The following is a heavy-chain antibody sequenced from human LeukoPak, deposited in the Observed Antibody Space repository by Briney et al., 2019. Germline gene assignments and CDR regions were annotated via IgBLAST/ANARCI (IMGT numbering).Heavy chain of an antibody. CDR1: GFTFSSCG. CDR3: AKERDGDYVDGRWFDP. V-gene: IGHV3-23*01. J-gene: IGHJ5*02. Sequence: GGSLRLSCAASGFTFSSCGMSWVRQAPGKGLEWVSSISSGGTSTYYADSVKGRFTISRDKSKNTLYLQMNSLRVEDTAVYYCAKERDGDYVDGRWFDPWGQGTLVTVSS. CDR2: ISSGGTST. D-gene: IGHD4-17*01.